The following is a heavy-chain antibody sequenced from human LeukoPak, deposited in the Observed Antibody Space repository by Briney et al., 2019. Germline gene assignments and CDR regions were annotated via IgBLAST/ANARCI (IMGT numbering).Heavy chain of an antibody. V-gene: IGHV1-69*13. CDR2: IIPIFGTA. CDR1: GGTFSSYA. CDR3: ARDQSSETMENCSSTSCYPSYYYYGMDV. J-gene: IGHJ6*02. D-gene: IGHD2-2*01. Sequence: SVKVSCKASGGTFSSYAISWVRQAPGQGLEWMGGIIPIFGTANYAQKFQGRVTITADESTSTAYMELSSLRSEDTAVYYCARDQSSETMENCSSTSCYPSYYYYGMDVWGQGTTVTVSS.